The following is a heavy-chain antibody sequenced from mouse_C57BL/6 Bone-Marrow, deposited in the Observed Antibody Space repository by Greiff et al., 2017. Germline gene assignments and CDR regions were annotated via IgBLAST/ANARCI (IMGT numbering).Heavy chain of an antibody. J-gene: IGHJ3*01. D-gene: IGHD1-2*01. CDR1: GYTFTSYW. Sequence: QVQLQQSGAELAKPGASVKLSCKASGYTFTSYWMPWVKQRPGQGLEWIGYINPSSGYTKYNQKFKDKATLTADKSSSTAYMQLSSLTYEDSAVYVCARSSLLRCPLAYWGKGTLVTVSA. CDR2: INPSSGYT. V-gene: IGHV1-7*01. CDR3: ARSSLLRCPLAY.